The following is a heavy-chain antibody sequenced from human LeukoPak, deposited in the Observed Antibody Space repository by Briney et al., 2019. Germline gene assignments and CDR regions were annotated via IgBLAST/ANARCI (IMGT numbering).Heavy chain of an antibody. D-gene: IGHD1-26*01. Sequence: ASVKVSCKASGYTFTSYGISWVRQAPGQELEWMGWISAYNGNTNYAQKLQGRVTMTTDTSTSTAYMELRSLRSDDTAVYYCARGPQWELPSDYYYYYYMDVWGKGTTVTISS. CDR1: GYTFTSYG. V-gene: IGHV1-18*01. J-gene: IGHJ6*03. CDR3: ARGPQWELPSDYYYYYYMDV. CDR2: ISAYNGNT.